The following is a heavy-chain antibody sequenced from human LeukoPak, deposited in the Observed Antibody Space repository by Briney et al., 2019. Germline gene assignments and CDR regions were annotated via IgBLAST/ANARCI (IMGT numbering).Heavy chain of an antibody. V-gene: IGHV3-23*01. CDR1: GFTFSSYD. CDR3: ARVVGRNWYLDL. D-gene: IGHD1-14*01. CDR2: IYGRGGTT. J-gene: IGHJ2*01. Sequence: GGSLRLSCGASGFTFSSYDMTWVRQAPGKGLEWVSGIYGRGGTTYYADSVKGRFIVSRDNSKNSLSLQMNSLRAEDTAVYYCARVVGRNWYLDLWGSGTQVTVSS.